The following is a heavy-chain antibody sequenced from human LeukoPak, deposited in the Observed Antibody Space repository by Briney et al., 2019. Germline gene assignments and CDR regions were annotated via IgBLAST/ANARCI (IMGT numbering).Heavy chain of an antibody. D-gene: IGHD3-9*01. CDR1: GFTFSSYA. Sequence: GGSLRLSCAASGFTFSSYAMSWVRQARGKGLEWVSAISGSGGSTYYADSVKGRFTISRDNSKNTLYLQMNSLRAEDTAVYYCAKGTILTGYYTGGFDYWGQGTLVTVSS. J-gene: IGHJ4*02. CDR2: ISGSGGST. CDR3: AKGTILTGYYTGGFDY. V-gene: IGHV3-23*01.